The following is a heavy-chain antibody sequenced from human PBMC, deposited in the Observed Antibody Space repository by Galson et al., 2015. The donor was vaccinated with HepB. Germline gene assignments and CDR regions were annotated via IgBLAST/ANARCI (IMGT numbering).Heavy chain of an antibody. J-gene: IGHJ5*01. CDR1: GFAFHSHA. V-gene: IGHV3-23*01. CDR3: AKGYGLFDS. Sequence: SLRLSCAASGFAFHSHAMSWVRQAPGKGLEWISGISGNGDSTFYADSVKGRFTVSRDNSKNMLYLQINSLRAEDTGLYFCAKGYGLFDSWGQGILVTVSS. D-gene: IGHD5-18*01. CDR2: ISGNGDST.